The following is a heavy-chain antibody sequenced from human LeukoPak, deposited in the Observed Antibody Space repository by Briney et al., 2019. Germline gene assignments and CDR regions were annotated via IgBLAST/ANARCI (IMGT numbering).Heavy chain of an antibody. CDR1: GFTFSSYS. Sequence: PGGSLRLSCAASGFTFSSYSMNWVRQAPGKGLEWVSSISSSSSYIYYADSVKGRFTISRDNSKNTLYLQMNSLRAEDTAVYYCARQYGPPINYYYYGMDVWGQGTTVTVSS. CDR3: ARQYGPPINYYYYGMDV. V-gene: IGHV3-21*01. D-gene: IGHD1-14*01. J-gene: IGHJ6*02. CDR2: ISSSSSYI.